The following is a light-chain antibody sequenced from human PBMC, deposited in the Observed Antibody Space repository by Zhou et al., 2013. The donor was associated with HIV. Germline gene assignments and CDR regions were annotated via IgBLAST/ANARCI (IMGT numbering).Light chain of an antibody. CDR1: QSLVHSNGYNY. CDR3: LHASHSIT. Sequence: DIVMNQSPLSLPVTPGEPASISCTSSQSLVHSNGYNYLDWYLQKPGQSPQLLIYMGSNRASGVPDRFSGSGSGTDFTLKISRVEAEDVGVYYCLHASHSITFGGGTKVEIK. J-gene: IGKJ4*01. V-gene: IGKV2-28*01. CDR2: MGS.